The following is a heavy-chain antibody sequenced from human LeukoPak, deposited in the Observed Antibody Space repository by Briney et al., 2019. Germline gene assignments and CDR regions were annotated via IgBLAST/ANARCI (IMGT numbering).Heavy chain of an antibody. D-gene: IGHD3-22*01. CDR1: GSTFSGSA. Sequence: GGSLRLSCAASGSTFSGSAMHWVRQASGKGLEWVGRIRSKANSYATAYAASVKGRFTISRDDSKNTAYMQMNSLKTEDAAVYDWTSHGYDSSDYYATLDYWGQGTLVTVSS. CDR3: TSHGYDSSDYYATLDY. V-gene: IGHV3-73*01. CDR2: IRSKANSYAT. J-gene: IGHJ4*02.